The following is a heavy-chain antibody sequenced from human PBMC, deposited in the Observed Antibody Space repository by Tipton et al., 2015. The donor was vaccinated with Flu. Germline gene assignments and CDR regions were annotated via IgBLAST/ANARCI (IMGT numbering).Heavy chain of an antibody. CDR2: IHHGGTTY. Sequence: LRLSCGASGYSISSGYYWGWIRQPPGKGLEWIGNIHHGGTTYYYNPSLQRRVTISVDTSNNQFSLRLSSVTAAYTAVYYCARTFGSGTYYRMVFDYWGQGSLVTVSS. CDR1: GYSISSGYY. J-gene: IGHJ4*02. CDR3: ARTFGSGTYYRMVFDY. V-gene: IGHV4-38-2*01. D-gene: IGHD3-10*01.